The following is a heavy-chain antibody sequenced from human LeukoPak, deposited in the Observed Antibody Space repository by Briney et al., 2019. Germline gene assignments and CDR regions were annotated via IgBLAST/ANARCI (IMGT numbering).Heavy chain of an antibody. D-gene: IGHD2-15*01. CDR1: GGSISSYY. CDR2: IYYTGST. CDR3: ARLDELLAFDY. Sequence: SETLSLTCTVSGGSISSYYWSWIRQPPGKGLEWIGYIYYTGSTNYSPSLKSRVIISVDTSKNQFFLKLSSVTAADTAVYYCARLDELLAFDYWGQGTLVTVSS. V-gene: IGHV4-59*08. J-gene: IGHJ4*02.